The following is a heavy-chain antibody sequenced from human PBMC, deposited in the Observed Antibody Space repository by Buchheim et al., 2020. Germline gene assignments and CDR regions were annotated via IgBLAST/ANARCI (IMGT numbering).Heavy chain of an antibody. Sequence: EVQLVESGGGLVKPGGSLRLSCAASGFTFSSYSMNWVRQAPGKGLEWVSSISSSSSYIYYADSVKGRFTISRDNAKNSLYLQMKSLRTEDTAVYYCARRTGTTYYYYYYGMDVWGQGTT. D-gene: IGHD1-7*01. CDR2: ISSSSSYI. J-gene: IGHJ6*02. CDR1: GFTFSSYS. V-gene: IGHV3-21*01. CDR3: ARRTGTTYYYYYYGMDV.